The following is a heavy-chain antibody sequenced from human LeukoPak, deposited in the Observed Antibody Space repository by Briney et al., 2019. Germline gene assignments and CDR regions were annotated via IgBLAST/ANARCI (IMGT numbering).Heavy chain of an antibody. Sequence: SETLSLTCAVYGGSFSGYYWSWIRQPPGKGLEWIGEIHHSGNTNYNPSLKSRVTISVDTSKNQFSLKLSSVTAADTAVYYCARSRGWLQSHPLGHWGQGTLVTVSS. CDR1: GGSFSGYY. J-gene: IGHJ5*02. D-gene: IGHD5-24*01. CDR3: ARSRGWLQSHPLGH. V-gene: IGHV4-34*01. CDR2: IHHSGNT.